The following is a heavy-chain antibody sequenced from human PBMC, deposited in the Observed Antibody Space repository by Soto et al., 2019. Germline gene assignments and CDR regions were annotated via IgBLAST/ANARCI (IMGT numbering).Heavy chain of an antibody. CDR1: GGTFSSYT. J-gene: IGHJ3*02. CDR2: IIPILGIE. D-gene: IGHD4-4*01. CDR3: ASPHDYSNPHDAFDI. V-gene: IGHV1-69*02. Sequence: QVQLVQSGAEVKKPGSSVKVSCKASGGTFSSYTISWVRQAPGQGLEWMGRIIPILGIEKYAQKFQGRVTSTADKSTSTAYMSLSSLRYEDTAVYYCASPHDYSNPHDAFDIWGQGTLVTVSS.